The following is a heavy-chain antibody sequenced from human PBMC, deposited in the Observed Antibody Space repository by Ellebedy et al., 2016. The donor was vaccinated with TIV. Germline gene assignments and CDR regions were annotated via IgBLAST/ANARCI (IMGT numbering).Heavy chain of an antibody. V-gene: IGHV1-3*01. CDR2: INPNNGDI. CDR3: ARSTTVTWAFDI. CDR1: GYIFTTYA. Sequence: AASVKVSCKTSGYIFTTYAMHWVRQAPGQSLEWMGWINPNNGDIRYSQNFQDRVTITRDTSASTAYMEVSSLRSEDTAVYYCARSTTVTWAFDIWGQGTMVTVSS. J-gene: IGHJ3*02. D-gene: IGHD4-17*01.